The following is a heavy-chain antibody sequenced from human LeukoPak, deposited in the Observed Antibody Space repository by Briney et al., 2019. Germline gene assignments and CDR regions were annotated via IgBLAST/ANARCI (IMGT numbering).Heavy chain of an antibody. D-gene: IGHD2-15*01. CDR3: ARWARYCSSGSCYSWFDP. CDR1: GFTFRSYW. J-gene: IGHJ5*02. CDR2: MKLDGSEE. V-gene: IGHV3-7*01. Sequence: PGGSLRLSCAASGFTFRSYWMSWVRQAPGKGLEWVANMKLDGSEEYYVDSVKGRFTISSDNAKNSLYPQMNSLRVDDTAVYYCARWARYCSSGSCYSWFDPWGQGTLVTVSS.